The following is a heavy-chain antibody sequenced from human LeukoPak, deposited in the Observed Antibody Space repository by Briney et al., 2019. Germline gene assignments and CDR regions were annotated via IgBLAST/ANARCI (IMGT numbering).Heavy chain of an antibody. Sequence: SETLSLTCTVSGYSISSGYYWGWIRQPPGKGLEWIGSIYHSGSTYYNPSLKSRVTISVDTSKNQFSLKLSSVTAADTAVYYCARVRGYSSSWGIDPWGQGTLVTVSS. D-gene: IGHD6-13*01. J-gene: IGHJ5*02. CDR1: GYSISSGYY. CDR2: IYHSGST. CDR3: ARVRGYSSSWGIDP. V-gene: IGHV4-38-2*02.